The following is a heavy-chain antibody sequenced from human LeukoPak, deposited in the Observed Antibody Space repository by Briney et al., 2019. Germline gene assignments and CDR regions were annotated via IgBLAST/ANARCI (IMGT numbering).Heavy chain of an antibody. CDR1: GFTFSSYA. D-gene: IGHD1-26*01. CDR3: ARVGSNSGSYSRGAFDI. Sequence: GRSLRLSCAASGFTFSSYAMHWVRQAPGKGLEWVAVISYDGSNKYYADSVKGRFTISRDNSKNTLYLQMNSLRAEDTAVYYCARVGSNSGSYSRGAFDIWGQGTMVTVSS. J-gene: IGHJ3*02. V-gene: IGHV3-30-3*01. CDR2: ISYDGSNK.